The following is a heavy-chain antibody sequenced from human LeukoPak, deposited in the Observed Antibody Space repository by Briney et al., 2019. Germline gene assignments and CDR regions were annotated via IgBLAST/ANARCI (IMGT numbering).Heavy chain of an antibody. CDR2: IYYSGST. J-gene: IGHJ5*02. CDR1: GGSLSSYY. CDR3: ARGYGFAWFDP. D-gene: IGHD5-18*01. V-gene: IGHV4-59*01. Sequence: SETLSLTCTVSGGSLSSYYWSWIRQPPGKGLEWIGYIYYSGSTNYNPSLKSRVTISVDTSKNQFSLKLSSVTAADTAVYYCARGYGFAWFDPWGQGTLVTVSS.